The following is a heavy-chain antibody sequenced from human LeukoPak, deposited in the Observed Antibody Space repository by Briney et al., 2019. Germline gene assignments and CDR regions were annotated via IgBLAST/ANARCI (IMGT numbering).Heavy chain of an antibody. Sequence: GASVKVSCKASGYTFTSYGISWVRQAPGQGLEWMGWISAYNGNTNYAQKLQGRVTMTTDTSTSTAYMELRSLRSDDTAVYYCARDMRIAAAGPLDAFDIWGQGTMVTVSP. CDR2: ISAYNGNT. CDR3: ARDMRIAAAGPLDAFDI. V-gene: IGHV1-18*01. J-gene: IGHJ3*02. CDR1: GYTFTSYG. D-gene: IGHD6-13*01.